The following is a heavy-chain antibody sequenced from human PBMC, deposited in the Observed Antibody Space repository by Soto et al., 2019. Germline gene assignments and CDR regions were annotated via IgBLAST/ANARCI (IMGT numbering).Heavy chain of an antibody. CDR1: GYSFTANS. CDR3: PMQRSGVAY. D-gene: IGHD6-25*01. V-gene: IGHV1-2*04. J-gene: IGHJ4*02. Sequence: ASAKASFTASGYSFTANSMHWVRQSPGEGLERMGWINPNNGGTNYTRKLQGCVTMTRDTSISTAYMDLTRLKSDDTPVYYCPMQRSGVAYWGQGSLVTPSS. CDR2: INPNNGGT.